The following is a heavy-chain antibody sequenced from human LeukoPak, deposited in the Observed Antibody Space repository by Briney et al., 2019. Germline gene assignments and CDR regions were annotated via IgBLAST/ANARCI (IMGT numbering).Heavy chain of an antibody. J-gene: IGHJ1*01. CDR1: GFTFCDYA. D-gene: IGHD3-16*02. CDR3: TRDYQNEY. Sequence: PGGSLRLSCTTSGFTFCDYAMTWVRQAPGKGMEWVGFIRIKTLGETTLYAASVKGRFTISRDDSKGIAYLQMNSLKTEDSAVYYCTRDYQNEYWGQGTLVTVSS. CDR2: IRIKTLGETT. V-gene: IGHV3-49*04.